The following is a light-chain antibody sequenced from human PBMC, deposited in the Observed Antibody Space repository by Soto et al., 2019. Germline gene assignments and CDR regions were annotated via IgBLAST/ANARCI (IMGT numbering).Light chain of an antibody. CDR3: AAWDDSLNGPNYV. J-gene: IGLJ1*01. CDR1: CSNIGSNT. Sequence: QSVLTQPPSASGTPGQRVTISCSGSCSNIGSNTVNWYQQLPGTAPKLLIYSNNQRPSGVPDRFSGSKSGTSASLAISGLQSEDEADYYCAAWDDSLNGPNYVFGTGTKLTVL. V-gene: IGLV1-44*01. CDR2: SNN.